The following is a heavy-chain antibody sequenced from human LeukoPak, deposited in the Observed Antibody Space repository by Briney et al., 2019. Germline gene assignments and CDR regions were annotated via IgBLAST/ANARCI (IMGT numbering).Heavy chain of an antibody. CDR2: INPSGGST. CDR3: AIYPIVVVPAAILDY. Sequence: ASVKVSCKASGYTFTSYYMHWVRQAPEQGLEWMGIINPSGGSTSYAQKFQGRVTMTRDTSTSAVYMELSSLRSEDTAVYYCAIYPIVVVPAAILDYWGQGTLVTVSS. V-gene: IGHV1-46*01. CDR1: GYTFTSYY. D-gene: IGHD2-2*01. J-gene: IGHJ4*02.